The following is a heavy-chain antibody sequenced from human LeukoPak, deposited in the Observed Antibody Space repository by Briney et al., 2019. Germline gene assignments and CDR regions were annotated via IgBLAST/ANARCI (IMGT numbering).Heavy chain of an antibody. D-gene: IGHD3-10*01. CDR3: ARHVAYYGSADDAFDI. Sequence: GESLKISCKGSGHSFTSYWLGWVRQMPGKGLEWMGIIYPGDSDTRYSPSFQGQVTISADKSISTAYLQWSSLKASDTAMYYCARHVAYYGSADDAFDIWGQGTMVTVSS. V-gene: IGHV5-51*01. CDR2: IYPGDSDT. J-gene: IGHJ3*02. CDR1: GHSFTSYW.